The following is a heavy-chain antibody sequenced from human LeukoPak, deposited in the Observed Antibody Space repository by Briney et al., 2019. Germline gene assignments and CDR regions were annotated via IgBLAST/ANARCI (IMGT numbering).Heavy chain of an antibody. CDR2: IHHTGSF. D-gene: IGHD6-6*01. CDR3: ARGRSSSSPHFDY. J-gene: IGHJ4*02. V-gene: IGHV4-59*12. Sequence: PSETLSLTCTIFGASTSDYYWSWVRQPPGKGLEWIGYIHHTGSFDYNPSLNSRATISLDTSKNQFSLKLSSVTAADTAVYYCARGRSSSSPHFDYWGQGTLVTVSS. CDR1: GASTSDYY.